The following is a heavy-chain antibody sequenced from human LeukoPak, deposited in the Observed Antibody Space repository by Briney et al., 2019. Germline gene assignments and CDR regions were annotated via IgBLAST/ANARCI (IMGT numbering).Heavy chain of an antibody. CDR3: AHTGSTWYYFDY. D-gene: IGHD6-6*01. Sequence: SGPTLVXPPQTLTLTCTFSGFSLSTRGVGVGWIRQPPGKALEWLALIYWDDDKRYSPSLKSRLTITKDTSKSQVVLTMTNMVPVDTATYYCAHTGSTWYYFDYWGQGTLVTVSS. CDR1: GFSLSTRGVG. V-gene: IGHV2-5*02. CDR2: IYWDDDK. J-gene: IGHJ4*02.